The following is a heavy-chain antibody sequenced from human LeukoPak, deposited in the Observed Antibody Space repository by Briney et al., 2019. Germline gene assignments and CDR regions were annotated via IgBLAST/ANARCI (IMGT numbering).Heavy chain of an antibody. CDR2: IYYSGST. CDR1: GGSISSYC. Sequence: SETLSLTCTVSGGSISSYCWSWIRQPPGKGLEWIGYIYYSGSTNYNPSLKSRVTISVDTSKNQFSLKLSSVTAADTAVYYCARGPTAILYYYYGMDVWGQGTTVTVSS. J-gene: IGHJ6*02. D-gene: IGHD2-2*02. V-gene: IGHV4-59*01. CDR3: ARGPTAILYYYYGMDV.